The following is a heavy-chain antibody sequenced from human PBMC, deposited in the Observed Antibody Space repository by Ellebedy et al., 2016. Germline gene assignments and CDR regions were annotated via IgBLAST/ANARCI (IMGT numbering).Heavy chain of an antibody. CDR3: ARDIDHTDC. CDR1: GFTFSSYW. J-gene: IGHJ4*02. V-gene: IGHV3-7*03. Sequence: GESLKISCAASGFTFSSYWMSWVRQAPGKGLEWVANIKQDGSEKYYWDSVKGRFTISRDNAKNSLYLQMNSLRAEDTAVYYCARDIDHTDCWGQGTLVTVSS. CDR2: IKQDGSEK.